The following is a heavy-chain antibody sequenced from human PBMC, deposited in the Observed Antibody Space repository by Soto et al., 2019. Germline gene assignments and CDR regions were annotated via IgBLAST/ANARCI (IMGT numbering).Heavy chain of an antibody. CDR2: ISSSGSTI. J-gene: IGHJ6*02. D-gene: IGHD3-10*01. CDR3: ARPWFGAYYGMDV. V-gene: IGHV3-48*03. CDR1: GFTFSSYE. Sequence: EVQLVESGGGLVQPGGSLRLSCAASGFTFSSYEMNWVRQAPGKGLEWVSYISSSGSTIYYADSVKGRFTISRDNAKNSLYLQMNSLRAEDTAVYYCARPWFGAYYGMDVWGQGTTVTVSS.